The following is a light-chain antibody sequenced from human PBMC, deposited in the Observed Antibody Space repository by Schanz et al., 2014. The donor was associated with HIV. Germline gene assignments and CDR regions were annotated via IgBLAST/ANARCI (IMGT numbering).Light chain of an antibody. CDR3: QHYNGWA. J-gene: IGKJ4*01. CDR1: QTITSN. CDR2: DAS. Sequence: EIVLTQSPGTLSLFPGERAALSCRASQTITSNFLAWYQQRPGQAPRLVIYDASTRAPGIPARFSGSGSGTEFTLTISSLQSEDFAVYFCQHYNGWAFGGGTRVEI. V-gene: IGKV3-15*01.